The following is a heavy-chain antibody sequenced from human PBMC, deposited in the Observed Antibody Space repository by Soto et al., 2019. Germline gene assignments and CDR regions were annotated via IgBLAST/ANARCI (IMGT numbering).Heavy chain of an antibody. J-gene: IGHJ3*01. V-gene: IGHV1-69*06. Sequence: QETLVQTGAEVKKPGSSVKVSCKTSVGSFRNNAFSWVRQAPGQGLEWMGQILPVYNTTNYARKFQGRVTITADKSTTTVHMELNTVRSDDTALYYCARMRGMLLGSFDVWGQGTTVSVSS. CDR1: VGSFRNNA. CDR3: ARMRGMLLGSFDV. CDR2: ILPVYNTT. D-gene: IGHD3-16*01.